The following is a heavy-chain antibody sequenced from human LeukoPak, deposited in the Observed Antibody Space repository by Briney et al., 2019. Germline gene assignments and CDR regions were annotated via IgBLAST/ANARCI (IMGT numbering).Heavy chain of an antibody. D-gene: IGHD3-3*01. CDR1: GGSVSDYY. J-gene: IGHJ4*02. Sequence: SETLSLTCTVSGGSVSDYYWSWIRQSPGKGLEWIGYIYYSGRTYYNPSLKSRVTISVDTSKNQFSLKLSSVTAADTAVYYCARANYDFWSGLSYFDYWGQGTLVTVSS. CDR2: IYYSGRT. V-gene: IGHV4-59*02. CDR3: ARANYDFWSGLSYFDY.